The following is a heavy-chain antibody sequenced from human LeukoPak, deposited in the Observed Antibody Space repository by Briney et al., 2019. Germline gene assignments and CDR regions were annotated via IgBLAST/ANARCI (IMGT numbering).Heavy chain of an antibody. CDR1: GFTFDDYG. D-gene: IGHD2-21*01. V-gene: IGHV3-20*04. CDR2: INWNGGST. Sequence: GGSLRLSCAASGFTFDDYGMSWVRQAPGKGLEWVSGINWNGGSTGYADSVKGRFTISRDNAKNSLYLQMNSLRAEDTALYYCAKVSCGGDCYSPWYYFDYWGQGTLVTVSS. CDR3: AKVSCGGDCYSPWYYFDY. J-gene: IGHJ4*02.